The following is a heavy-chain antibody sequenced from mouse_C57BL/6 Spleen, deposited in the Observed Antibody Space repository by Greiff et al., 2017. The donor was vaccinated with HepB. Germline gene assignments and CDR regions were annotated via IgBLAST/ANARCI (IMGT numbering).Heavy chain of an antibody. CDR2: IYPGSGNT. CDR3: ARWGLEDMDY. Sequence: QVQLQQSGPELVKPGASVKISCKASGYSFTSYYIHWVKQRPGQGLEWIGWIYPGSGNTKYNEKFKGKATLTADTSSSTAYMQLSSLTSEDSAVYYCARWGLEDMDYWGQGTSVTVSS. D-gene: IGHD2-2*01. V-gene: IGHV1-66*01. J-gene: IGHJ4*01. CDR1: GYSFTSYY.